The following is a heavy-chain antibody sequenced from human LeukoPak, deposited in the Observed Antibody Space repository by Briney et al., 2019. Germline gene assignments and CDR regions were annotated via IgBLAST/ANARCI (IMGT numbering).Heavy chain of an antibody. J-gene: IGHJ4*02. Sequence: SETLSLTRAVSSYYTSSVYHWGWIRQPPEKGLEWIGSIYHSGITYYNPSLKSRVTISVDTSKNQFSLKLSSVTAADTAVYYCAKVSLGVTKSSAVWAQGTLVTVSS. CDR1: SYYTSSVYH. CDR2: IYHSGIT. D-gene: IGHD1-26*01. CDR3: AKVSLGVTKSSAV. V-gene: IGHV4-38-2*01.